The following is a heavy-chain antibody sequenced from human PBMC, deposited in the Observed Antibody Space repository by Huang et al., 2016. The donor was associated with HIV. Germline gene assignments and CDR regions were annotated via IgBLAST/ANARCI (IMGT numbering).Heavy chain of an antibody. CDR2: ISYDGSNQ. D-gene: IGHD3-10*01. CDR1: GFTFRSYA. J-gene: IGHJ4*02. Sequence: QERLVESGGGVVQPGRSLRLAFAASGFTFRSYAMHWVRQAPGKGMEWVAVISYDGSNQHYVDSVKGRFTISRDNSKKMLYLQMNSLRMGDTAVYYCARGSAGVLWFGEMWGQGTLVTVSS. V-gene: IGHV3-30*04. CDR3: ARGSAGVLWFGEM.